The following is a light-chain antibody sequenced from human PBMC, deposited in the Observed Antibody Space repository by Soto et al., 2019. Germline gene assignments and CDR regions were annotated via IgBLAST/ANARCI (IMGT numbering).Light chain of an antibody. CDR2: GAS. V-gene: IGKV3-15*01. J-gene: IGKJ1*01. Sequence: EIVLTQSPATLSLSPGERATLSCRASQTVSSYLLWYQQKPGQAPRLLIYGASTRATGVPARFSGSGSGTEFTLTISRLQSEDFAIYYCQQYYNWRPRFGQGTKVDIK. CDR1: QTVSSY. CDR3: QQYYNWRPR.